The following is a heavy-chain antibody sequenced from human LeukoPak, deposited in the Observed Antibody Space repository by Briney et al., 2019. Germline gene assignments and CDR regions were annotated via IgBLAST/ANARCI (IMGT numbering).Heavy chain of an antibody. V-gene: IGHV4-39*07. J-gene: IGHJ3*02. CDR2: INHSGST. CDR3: ARGPPSPRRQWLANDAFDI. Sequence: SETLSLTCTVSGGSISSSSYYWGWIRQPPGKGLEWIGEINHSGSTNYNPSLKSRVTISVDTSKNQFSLKLSSVTAADTAVYYCARGPPSPRRQWLANDAFDIWGQGTMVTVSS. CDR1: GGSISSSSYY. D-gene: IGHD6-19*01.